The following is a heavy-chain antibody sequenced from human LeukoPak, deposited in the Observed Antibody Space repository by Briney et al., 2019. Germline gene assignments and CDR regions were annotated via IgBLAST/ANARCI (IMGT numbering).Heavy chain of an antibody. CDR3: ARDPLKYYYDSSGYSGVWFDP. CDR2: IYYSGST. V-gene: IGHV4-39*07. J-gene: IGHJ5*02. D-gene: IGHD3-22*01. Sequence: KPSETLSLTCTVSGSSISSSSYYWGCIRQPPGKGLEWIGSIYYSGSTYYNPSLKSRVTISVDTSKNQFSLKLSSVTAADTAVYYCARDPLKYYYDSSGYSGVWFDPWGQGTLVTVSS. CDR1: GSSISSSSYY.